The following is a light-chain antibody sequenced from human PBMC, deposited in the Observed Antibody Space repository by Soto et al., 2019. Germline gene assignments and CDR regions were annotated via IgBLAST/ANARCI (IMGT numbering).Light chain of an antibody. Sequence: QSVLTQPPSVSGAPGQRVTISCTGSRSNIGAGYDVHWYQQLPGTAPKLLIYGNSNRPSGVPDRFSGSKSGTSASLAITGLQAGDEADYYCQSYDSSLSGWVFGGGTKLTVL. CDR1: RSNIGAGYD. J-gene: IGLJ3*02. V-gene: IGLV1-40*01. CDR3: QSYDSSLSGWV. CDR2: GNS.